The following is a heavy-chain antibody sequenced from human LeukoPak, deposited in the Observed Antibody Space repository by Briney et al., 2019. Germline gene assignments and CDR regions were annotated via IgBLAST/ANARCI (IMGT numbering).Heavy chain of an antibody. CDR3: ARVRRTKIDY. J-gene: IGHJ4*02. CDR2: IYYSGST. Sequence: SETLSLTCTVSGGSISSGGYYWSWIRHPPGKGLEWIGYIYYSGSTYYNPSLKSRVTISVDTSKNQFSLKLSSVTAADTAVYYCARVRRTKIDYWGQGTLVTVSS. V-gene: IGHV4-31*03. CDR1: GGSISSGGYY.